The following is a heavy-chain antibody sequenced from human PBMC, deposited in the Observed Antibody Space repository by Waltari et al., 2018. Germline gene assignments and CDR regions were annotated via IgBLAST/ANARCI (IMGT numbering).Heavy chain of an antibody. Sequence: QVQLVQSGAEVKKPGASVKVSCKVSGYTLTELSMHWVRQAPGKGLEWMGGFDPEEGETIYAEKFQGRVTITADTSTDTAYMELTSLRSEDTAVYYCATSPLRFLEWVNWFDPWGQGTLVTVSS. V-gene: IGHV1-24*01. J-gene: IGHJ5*02. CDR3: ATSPLRFLEWVNWFDP. CDR1: GYTLTELS. CDR2: FDPEEGET. D-gene: IGHD3-3*01.